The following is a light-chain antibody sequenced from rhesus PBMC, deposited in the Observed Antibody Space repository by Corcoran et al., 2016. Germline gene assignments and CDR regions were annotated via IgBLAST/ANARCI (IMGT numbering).Light chain of an antibody. Sequence: EIVMTQSPATLSLSPGERATLSYRASQSVGSSLAWYQQKPGQAPRLPIHGPSSRATGIPDRCSGCGSGTDFTLTISCLEPDEVAVYYCLQRSNWPHTFGQGTKVEIK. J-gene: IGKJ1*01. CDR1: QSVGSS. CDR2: GPS. CDR3: LQRSNWPHT. V-gene: IGKV3-24*04.